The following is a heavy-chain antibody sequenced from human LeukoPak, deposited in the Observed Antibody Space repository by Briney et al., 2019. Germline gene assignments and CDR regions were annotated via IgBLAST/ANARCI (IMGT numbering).Heavy chain of an antibody. D-gene: IGHD1-14*01. CDR3: ARGGMWDWFDP. CDR2: INPNSGGT. CDR1: GYTFTGYF. Sequence: ASVKVSCKASGYTFTGYFIHWVRQAPGQGLEWMGWINPNSGGTNYAQKFQGRVTMTRDTSISTAYMELSSLRSEDTAVYYCARGGMWDWFDPWGQGTLVTVSS. V-gene: IGHV1-2*02. J-gene: IGHJ5*02.